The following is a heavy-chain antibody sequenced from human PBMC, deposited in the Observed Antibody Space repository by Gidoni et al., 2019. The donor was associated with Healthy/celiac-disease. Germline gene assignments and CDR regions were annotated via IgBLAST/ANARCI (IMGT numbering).Heavy chain of an antibody. D-gene: IGHD1-26*01. CDR2: IYSGGSK. V-gene: IGHV3-53*02. CDR3: AREDGSWENWYFDL. CDR1: GFTVSSTY. J-gene: IGHJ2*01. Sequence: EVQLVETGGGLIQPGGSLRLSCAASGFTVSSTYRSWVRQAPGKGLEWVSVIYSGGSKYYADSVKGRFTISRDNSKNTLYLQMNSLRAEETAVYYCAREDGSWENWYFDLWGRGTLVTVSS.